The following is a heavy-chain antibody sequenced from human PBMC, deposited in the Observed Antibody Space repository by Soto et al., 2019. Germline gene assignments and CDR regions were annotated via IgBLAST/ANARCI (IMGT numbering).Heavy chain of an antibody. CDR2: IYHSGST. D-gene: IGHD2-15*01. CDR1: GGSISSSNW. Sequence: QVQLQESGPGLVKPSGTLSLTCAVSGGSISSSNWWSWVRQPPGKGLEWIGEIYHSGSTNYNPSLQSRVTISVDKSKNQFSLKLSSVTAADTAVYYCARGWFWDMTDYYYGMDVWGQGTTVTVSS. CDR3: ARGWFWDMTDYYYGMDV. J-gene: IGHJ6*02. V-gene: IGHV4-4*02.